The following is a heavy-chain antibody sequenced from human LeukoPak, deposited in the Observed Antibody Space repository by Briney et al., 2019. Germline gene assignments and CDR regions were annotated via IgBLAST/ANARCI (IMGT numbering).Heavy chain of an antibody. CDR3: AKGYYDYVWGSYYSDY. Sequence: GGSLRLSCAASGFTFSSYAMSWVRQAPGKGLEWVSAISGSGGSTYYADSVKGRFTISRDNSRDTLYLQMNSLRAEDTAVYYCAKGYYDYVWGSYYSDYWGQGTLVTVSS. CDR1: GFTFSSYA. J-gene: IGHJ4*02. V-gene: IGHV3-23*01. D-gene: IGHD3-16*01. CDR2: ISGSGGST.